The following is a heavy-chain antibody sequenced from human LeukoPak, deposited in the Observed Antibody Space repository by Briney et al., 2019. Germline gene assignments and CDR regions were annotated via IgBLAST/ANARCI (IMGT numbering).Heavy chain of an antibody. Sequence: QPGGSLRLSCAASGFTFSNYAMSWVRQAPGKGLEWVSAISGSGGRTYYADSVKGRFTISRDDSKNTVSLQMNSLRAEDTAVYYCTRTIPPAHWGQGTLVTVSS. D-gene: IGHD1/OR15-1a*01. CDR3: TRTIPPAH. J-gene: IGHJ4*02. V-gene: IGHV3-23*01. CDR2: ISGSGGRT. CDR1: GFTFSNYA.